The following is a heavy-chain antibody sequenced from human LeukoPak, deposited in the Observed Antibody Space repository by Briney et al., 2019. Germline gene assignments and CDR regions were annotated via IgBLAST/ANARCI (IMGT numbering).Heavy chain of an antibody. CDR3: ARGLEYYYDSSGYSVPMNWFDP. J-gene: IGHJ5*02. Sequence: PSETLSLTCTVSGGSISSYYWSWIRQPAGKGLEWIGRIYTGGSTNYNPSLKSRVTMSVDTSKNQFSLKLSSVTAADTAVYYCARGLEYYYDSSGYSVPMNWFDPWGQGTLVTVSS. CDR2: IYTGGST. V-gene: IGHV4-4*07. CDR1: GGSISSYY. D-gene: IGHD3-22*01.